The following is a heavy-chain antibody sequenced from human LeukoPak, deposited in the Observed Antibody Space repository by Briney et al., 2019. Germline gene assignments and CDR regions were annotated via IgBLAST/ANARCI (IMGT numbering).Heavy chain of an antibody. D-gene: IGHD5-12*01. J-gene: IGHJ4*02. CDR2: ISTYNGNT. CDR3: ARGRGSTSRY. Sequence: GASVKVSCKASGYTFTSYGITWVRQAPGQGLERMGWISTYNGNTNYAQNLQGRVTMTADTSTSTAYMELRSLISDDTAVYYCARGRGSTSRYWGQGTLVTVSS. V-gene: IGHV1-18*01. CDR1: GYTFTSYG.